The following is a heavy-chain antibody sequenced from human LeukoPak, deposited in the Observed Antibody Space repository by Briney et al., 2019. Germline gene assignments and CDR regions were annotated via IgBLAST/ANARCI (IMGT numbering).Heavy chain of an antibody. CDR2: INPNSGGT. V-gene: IGHV1-2*02. CDR1: GYTFTGYY. CDR3: ASRRYCSSTSCYSAVDAFDI. Sequence: GASVKVSCKASGYTFTGYYMHWVRQAPGQGLEWMGWINPNSGGTNYAQKFQGRVTMTRDTSISTAYMELSRLRSDDTAVYYCASRRYCSSTSCYSAVDAFDIWGQGTMVTVSS. J-gene: IGHJ3*02. D-gene: IGHD2-2*01.